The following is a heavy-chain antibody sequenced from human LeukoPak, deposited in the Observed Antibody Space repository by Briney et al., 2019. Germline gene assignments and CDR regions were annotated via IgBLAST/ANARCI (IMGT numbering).Heavy chain of an antibody. V-gene: IGHV1-69*05. CDR3: ARFAHCSSTGCQFDY. D-gene: IGHD2-2*01. Sequence: SVKVSCKASVGTFSSYAISWVRQAPGQGLEWVGGIIPIFGTANYAQKLQGRVTITTDESTSTAYMELSSLRSEDTAVYYCARFAHCSSTGCQFDYWGQGTLVTVSS. J-gene: IGHJ4*02. CDR1: VGTFSSYA. CDR2: IIPIFGTA.